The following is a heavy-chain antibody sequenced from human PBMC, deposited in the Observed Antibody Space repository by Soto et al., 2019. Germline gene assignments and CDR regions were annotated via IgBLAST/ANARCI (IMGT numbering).Heavy chain of an antibody. V-gene: IGHV1-18*01. CDR2: ISAYNGNT. J-gene: IGHJ6*03. CDR1: GYTFTSYG. D-gene: IGHD3-3*01. CDR3: ARKNQETYYDFWSGPAPDWYYYMDV. Sequence: GASVKVSCKASGYTFTSYGISWVRQAPGQGLEWKGWISAYNGNTNYAQKLQGRVTMTTDTSTSTAYMELRSLRSDDTAVYYCARKNQETYYDFWSGPAPDWYYYMDVWGKGTTVTVSS.